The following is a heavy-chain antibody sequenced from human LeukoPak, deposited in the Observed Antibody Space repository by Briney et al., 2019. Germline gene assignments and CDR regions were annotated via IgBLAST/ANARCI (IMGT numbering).Heavy chain of an antibody. CDR1: GYSFNSGYY. CDR2: IHHSGST. V-gene: IGHV4-38-2*02. D-gene: IGHD1-26*01. Sequence: SETLSPTCTVSGYSFNSGYYWGWIRQAPGKGLEWIGNIHHSGSTYYNPSLKSRVTISVDSSKNEFSLKLNSVTAADTAVYYCAKQRGATPYYFDYGGPGTPVTVSS. CDR3: AKQRGATPYYFDY. J-gene: IGHJ4*02.